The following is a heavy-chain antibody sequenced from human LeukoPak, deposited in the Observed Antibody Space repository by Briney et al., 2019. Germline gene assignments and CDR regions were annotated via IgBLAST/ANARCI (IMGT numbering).Heavy chain of an antibody. Sequence: GGSLRLSCAASGFTFSSYWMHWVRQAPGKGLVWVSRINSDGSSTSYADSVKGRFTISRDSAKNTLYLQMNSLRAEDTAVYYCARVPGWLRPFDYWGQGTLVTVSS. CDR2: INSDGSST. D-gene: IGHD5-12*01. CDR3: ARVPGWLRPFDY. CDR1: GFTFSSYW. V-gene: IGHV3-74*01. J-gene: IGHJ4*02.